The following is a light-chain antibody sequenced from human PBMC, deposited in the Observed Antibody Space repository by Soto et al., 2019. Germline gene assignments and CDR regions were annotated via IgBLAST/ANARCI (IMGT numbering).Light chain of an antibody. J-gene: IGKJ1*01. V-gene: IGKV1-27*01. CDR1: QGISNY. Sequence: IQMTQSPSSLSASVGDRVTITCRASQGISNYLAWYQQRPGKVPKLLIYGVSTLQSGVPSRFSGSGSETEFTLTISSLQPEDVATYYCQRYNSAPRTFGQGTKVEIK. CDR3: QRYNSAPRT. CDR2: GVS.